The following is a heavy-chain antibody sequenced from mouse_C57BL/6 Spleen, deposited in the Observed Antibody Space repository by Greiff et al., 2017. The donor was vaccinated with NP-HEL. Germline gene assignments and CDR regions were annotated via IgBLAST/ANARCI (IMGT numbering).Heavy chain of an antibody. J-gene: IGHJ1*03. D-gene: IGHD1-1*01. Sequence: QVQLQQSGAELVKPGASVKLSCKASGYTFTSYWMHWVKQRPGQGLEWIGYINPSSGYTKYNQKFKDKATLTADKSSSTAYMQLSSLTYEDSAVYYCAGGSSQYWYFDVWGTGTTVTVSS. CDR1: GYTFTSYW. CDR2: INPSSGYT. V-gene: IGHV1-7*01. CDR3: AGGSSQYWYFDV.